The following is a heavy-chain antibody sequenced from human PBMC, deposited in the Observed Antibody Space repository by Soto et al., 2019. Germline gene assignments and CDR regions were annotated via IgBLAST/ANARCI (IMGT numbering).Heavy chain of an antibody. D-gene: IGHD2-21*01. CDR1: GDSISSTY. CDR3: ARVSPFDSSARDC. Sequence: SETLSLTCTVSGDSISSTYWSWIRQPAGRGLEWIGRIYTSVSTNYSPSLKSRVTMSVDTSKNQFSLKLPSVTAADTAVYYCARVSPFDSSARDCWGKGNMVTVSS. J-gene: IGHJ4*02. V-gene: IGHV4-4*07. CDR2: IYTSVST.